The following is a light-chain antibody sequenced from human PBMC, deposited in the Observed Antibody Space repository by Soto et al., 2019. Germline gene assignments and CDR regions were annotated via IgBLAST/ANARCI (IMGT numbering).Light chain of an antibody. V-gene: IGKV1-5*03. J-gene: IGKJ4*01. CDR1: QSISSW. CDR3: QQYNSYPS. CDR2: KAS. Sequence: DIQMTQSPSTLSASVGDKGTITCRASQSISSWLAWYQQKPGKAPKLLIYKASSLESGVPSRFSGSGSGTEFTLTISSLQPDDIATYYCQQYNSYPSFGGGTKVEIK.